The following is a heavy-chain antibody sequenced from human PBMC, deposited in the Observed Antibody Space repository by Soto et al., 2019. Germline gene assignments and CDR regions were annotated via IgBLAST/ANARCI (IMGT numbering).Heavy chain of an antibody. D-gene: IGHD3-3*01. Sequence: EVQLVESGGGLVKPGGSLRLSCAASGFTFSSYSMNWVRQAPGKGLEWVSSISSSSSYIYYADSVKGLFTISRDNAKNSLYLQMNSLRAEDTAVYYCARELRFLEWLSRWGYYGMDVWGQGTTVTVSS. V-gene: IGHV3-21*01. J-gene: IGHJ6*02. CDR3: ARELRFLEWLSRWGYYGMDV. CDR1: GFTFSSYS. CDR2: ISSSSSYI.